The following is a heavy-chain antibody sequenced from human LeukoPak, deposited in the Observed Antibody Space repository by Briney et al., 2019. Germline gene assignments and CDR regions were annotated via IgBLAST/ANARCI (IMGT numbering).Heavy chain of an antibody. CDR3: ASDCSGGSCYGNYFQH. CDR1: GYTFTSYA. D-gene: IGHD2-15*01. J-gene: IGHJ1*01. Sequence: ASVKVSCKASGYTFTSYAMHWVRQAPGQRLEWMGWINAGNGNTKYSQKFQGRVTITRDTSASTAYMELSSLRSEDTAVYYCASDCSGGSCYGNYFQHWGQGTLVTVSS. CDR2: INAGNGNT. V-gene: IGHV1-3*01.